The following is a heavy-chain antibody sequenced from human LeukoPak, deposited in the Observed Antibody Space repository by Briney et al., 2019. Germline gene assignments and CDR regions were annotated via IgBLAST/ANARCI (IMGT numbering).Heavy chain of an antibody. J-gene: IGHJ4*02. D-gene: IGHD6-19*01. CDR3: ARRGNRDSSGYYFEFDY. CDR1: GFTFSSYA. Sequence: GGSLRLSCAASGFTFSSYAMSWVRQAPGKGLEWIGRSRDKANSHTTEYAASVKGRFTISRDDSKNSLYLQMNSLKVEDTAVYYCARRGNRDSSGYYFEFDYWGQGTLVTVSS. V-gene: IGHV3-72*01. CDR2: SRDKANSHTT.